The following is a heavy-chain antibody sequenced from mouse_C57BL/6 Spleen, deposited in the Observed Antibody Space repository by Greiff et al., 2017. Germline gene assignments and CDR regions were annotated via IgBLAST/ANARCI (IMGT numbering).Heavy chain of an antibody. CDR1: GFSLSTFGMG. CDR2: IWWDDDK. Sequence: QVNLKVSGPGILQPSQTLSLTCSFSGFSLSTFGMGVGWIRQPSGKGLEWLAHIWWDDDKYYNPALKSQLTISTDPSKNQVFLKIANVDTADTATYDYARMKYDYRWYFDVWGTGTAVTVSS. V-gene: IGHV8-8*01. CDR3: ARMKYDYRWYFDV. D-gene: IGHD2-4*01. J-gene: IGHJ1*03.